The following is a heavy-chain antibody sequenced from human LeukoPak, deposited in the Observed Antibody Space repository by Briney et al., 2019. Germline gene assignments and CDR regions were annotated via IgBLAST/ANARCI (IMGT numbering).Heavy chain of an antibody. D-gene: IGHD3-22*01. CDR1: GGTFSSYA. V-gene: IGHV1-69*04. CDR2: IIPILGIA. J-gene: IGHJ4*02. Sequence: ASVKVSCKASGGTFSSYAISWVRQAPGQGLEWMGRIIPILGIANYAQKLQGRVTITADKSTSTAYMELSSLRSEDTAVYYCASPRYYYDNDYWGQGTLVTVSS. CDR3: ASPRYYYDNDY.